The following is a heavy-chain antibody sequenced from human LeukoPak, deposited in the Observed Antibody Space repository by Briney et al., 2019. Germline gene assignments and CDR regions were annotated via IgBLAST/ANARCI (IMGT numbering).Heavy chain of an antibody. Sequence: GTSVKVSCKASGFTFTSSAMQWVRQARGQRLDWIGWIVVGSGNTNYAQKFQERVTITRDMSTSTAYMELSSLRSEDTAVYYCASVGDYGDYDYWGQGTLVTVSS. CDR2: IVVGSGNT. CDR1: GFTFTSSA. J-gene: IGHJ4*02. D-gene: IGHD4-17*01. CDR3: ASVGDYGDYDY. V-gene: IGHV1-58*02.